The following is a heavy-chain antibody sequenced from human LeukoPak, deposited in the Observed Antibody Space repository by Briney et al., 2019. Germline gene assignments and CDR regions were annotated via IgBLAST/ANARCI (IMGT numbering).Heavy chain of an antibody. V-gene: IGHV3-21*01. J-gene: IGHJ4*02. CDR1: GFTLSNYD. D-gene: IGHD3-10*01. CDR3: ARAHGSGSYYKGGFDY. Sequence: GGSLRLSCAASGFTLSNYDVNWVRQAPGKGLEWISSISTSSRYIYYKDSVRGRFTISRDDAKNSLYLEMNSLRAEDTAVYYCARAHGSGSYYKGGFDYWGQGTLVTVSS. CDR2: ISTSSRYI.